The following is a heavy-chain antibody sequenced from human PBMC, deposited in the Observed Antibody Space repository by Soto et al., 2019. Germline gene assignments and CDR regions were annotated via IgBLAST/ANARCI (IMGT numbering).Heavy chain of an antibody. Sequence: SETLSLTCTVSGGSISSSSYYWGWIRQPPGKGLEWIGSIYYSGSTYYNPSLKSRVTISVDTSKNQFSLKLSSVTAADTAVYYCARGMALYYYYGMDVWGQGTTVTVSS. CDR3: ARGMALYYYYGMDV. CDR2: IYYSGST. V-gene: IGHV4-39*01. J-gene: IGHJ6*02. CDR1: GGSISSSSYY. D-gene: IGHD5-12*01.